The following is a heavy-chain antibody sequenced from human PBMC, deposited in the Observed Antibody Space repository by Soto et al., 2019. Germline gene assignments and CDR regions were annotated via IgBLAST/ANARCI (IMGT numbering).Heavy chain of an antibody. V-gene: IGHV3-33*01. J-gene: IGHJ4*02. CDR1: GFTFSSYG. Sequence: QVQLVESGGGVVQPGRSLRLSCAASGFTFSSYGMHWVRQAPGKGLEWVAVIWYDGSNKYYADSVKGRFTISRDNSKNTLYLQLNSLRAEDTAVYYCARYGGYYVDYWGQGTLVTVSS. CDR2: IWYDGSNK. D-gene: IGHD5-12*01. CDR3: ARYGGYYVDY.